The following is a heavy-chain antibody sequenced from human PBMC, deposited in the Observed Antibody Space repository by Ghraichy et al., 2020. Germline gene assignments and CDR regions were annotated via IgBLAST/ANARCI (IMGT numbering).Heavy chain of an antibody. CDR2: ISGSGGST. J-gene: IGHJ4*02. CDR1: GFTFSSYA. Sequence: GGSLRLSCAASGFTFSSYAMSWVRQAPGKGLEWVSAISGSGGSTYYVDSVKGRFTISRDNSKNTLYLQMNSLRAEDTAVYYCAKDPYHRYGGKVSYYFDYWGQGTLVTVSS. D-gene: IGHD4-23*01. CDR3: AKDPYHRYGGKVSYYFDY. V-gene: IGHV3-23*01.